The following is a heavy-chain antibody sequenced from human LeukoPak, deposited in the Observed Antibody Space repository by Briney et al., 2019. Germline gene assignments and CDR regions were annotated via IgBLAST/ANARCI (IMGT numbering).Heavy chain of an antibody. J-gene: IGHJ4*02. CDR1: GGSIINNY. V-gene: IGHV4-59*01. CDR3: ARYFCSGTCYYFDY. Sequence: TSETLSLTCTVSGGSIINNYWSWIRQPPGKGLEWLGYVYYSGSTNYNPSLKTRVTISVDTSKNQFSLKLSSVTAADTTVYYCARYFCSGTCYYFDYWGQGTLVTVSS. CDR2: VYYSGST. D-gene: IGHD2-2*01.